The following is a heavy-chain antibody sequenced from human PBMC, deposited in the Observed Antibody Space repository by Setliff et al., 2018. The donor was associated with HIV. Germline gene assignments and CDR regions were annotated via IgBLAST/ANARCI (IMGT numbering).Heavy chain of an antibody. CDR3: AKDTQTGYYDY. D-gene: IGHD2-2*02. CDR1: GYSFTSYD. Sequence: GASVKVSCKASGYSFTSYDVSWVRQATGQGLEWVGWMNPDTGNTGYAQKFQGRVTFTRNTSTSTAYMDLSSLTNEDTAFYYCAKDTQTGYYDYWGQGTLVTVSS. J-gene: IGHJ4*02. V-gene: IGHV1-8*01. CDR2: MNPDTGNT.